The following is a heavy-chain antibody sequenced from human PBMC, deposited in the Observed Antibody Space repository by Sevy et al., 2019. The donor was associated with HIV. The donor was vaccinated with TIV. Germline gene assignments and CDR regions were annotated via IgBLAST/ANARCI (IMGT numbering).Heavy chain of an antibody. V-gene: IGHV1-69*13. Sequence: SVKVSCKASGGTFNSYVVSWVQQAPGQGLEWMGEITPILGTTHYAQKFKGRVTITADESTNTVYMELSSLRSEDTAVYYCARWSISIDYWGQGTLVTVSS. CDR2: ITPILGTT. J-gene: IGHJ4*02. CDR3: ARWSISIDY. CDR1: GGTFNSYV. D-gene: IGHD3-3*02.